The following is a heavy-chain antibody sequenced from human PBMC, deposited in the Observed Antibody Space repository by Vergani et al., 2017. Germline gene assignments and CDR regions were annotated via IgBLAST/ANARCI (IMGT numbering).Heavy chain of an antibody. CDR3: ARQGDIVVVPAAIIPYYYYMDV. Sequence: QLQLQESGPGLVKPSETLSLTCTVSGGSISSSSYYWGWLRQPPGKGLEWIGSIYYSGSTYYNPSLKSRVTISVDTSKNQFSLKLSSVTAADTAVYYCARQGDIVVVPAAIIPYYYYMDVWGKGTTVTVSS. V-gene: IGHV4-39*01. CDR2: IYYSGST. CDR1: GGSISSSSYY. J-gene: IGHJ6*03. D-gene: IGHD2-2*01.